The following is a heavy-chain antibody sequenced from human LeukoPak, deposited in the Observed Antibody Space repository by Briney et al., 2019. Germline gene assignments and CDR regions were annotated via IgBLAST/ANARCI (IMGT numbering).Heavy chain of an antibody. CDR3: ARRLIAVAGTGAFDI. D-gene: IGHD6-19*01. Sequence: SVKVSCKASGGTFSSYAISWVRQAPGQGLEWMGRIIPIVGTANNAQKLQGRVTITTDESTSTPYLDVSSLRSEDTAVYYCARRLIAVAGTGAFDIWGQGTMVTVSS. CDR1: GGTFSSYA. CDR2: IIPIVGTA. V-gene: IGHV1-69*05. J-gene: IGHJ3*02.